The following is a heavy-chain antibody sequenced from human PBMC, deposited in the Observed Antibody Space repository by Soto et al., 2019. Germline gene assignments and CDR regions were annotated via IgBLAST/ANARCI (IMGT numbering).Heavy chain of an antibody. CDR3: AKDSLYAYYYYYGMDV. CDR1: VFTFSSYG. V-gene: IGHV3-30*18. CDR2: ISYDGSNK. D-gene: IGHD2-8*01. Sequence: GGSLRLSCAAAVFTFSSYGMHWVRQSPGKGLEWVAVISYDGSNKYCADSVKGRFTISRDNSKNTLYLQMNSLRAEDTAVYYCAKDSLYAYYYYYGMDVWGQGTTVTVSS. J-gene: IGHJ6*02.